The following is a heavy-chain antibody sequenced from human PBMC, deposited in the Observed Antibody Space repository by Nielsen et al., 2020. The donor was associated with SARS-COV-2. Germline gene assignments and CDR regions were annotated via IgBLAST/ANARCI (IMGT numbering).Heavy chain of an antibody. D-gene: IGHD6-19*01. V-gene: IGHV3-30*04. Sequence: PGKGLEWVAVISYDGSNKYYADSVKGRFSISRDNAKNSLYLQMNSLRAEDTAVYYCARQKGSSGWYGDYWGQGTLVTVSS. J-gene: IGHJ4*02. CDR2: ISYDGSNK. CDR3: ARQKGSSGWYGDY.